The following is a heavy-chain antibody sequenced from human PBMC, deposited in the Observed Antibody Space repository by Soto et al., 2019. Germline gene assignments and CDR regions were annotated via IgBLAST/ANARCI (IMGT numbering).Heavy chain of an antibody. CDR1: GVTVSSNY. J-gene: IGHJ3*02. V-gene: IGHV3-66*04. CDR3: ARRRDIVVVTAFRGGAFDI. Sequence: GGSLRLSCAASGVTVSSNYMSWVRQAPGKGLEWVSVIYSGGSTYYADSVKGRFTISRDNSKNTLYLQMNSLRAEDTAVYYCARRRDIVVVTAFRGGAFDIW. CDR2: IYSGGST. D-gene: IGHD2-21*02.